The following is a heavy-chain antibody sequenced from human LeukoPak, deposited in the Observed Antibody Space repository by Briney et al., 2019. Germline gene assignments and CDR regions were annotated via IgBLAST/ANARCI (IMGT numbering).Heavy chain of an antibody. CDR2: ISSSGSTI. Sequence: GGSLRLSCAASGFTCSSYERNWVRQAPGKGLEWVSYISSSGSTIYYADSVKGRFTISRDNAKNSLYLQMNSLKAEDTAVYYCARGSGWTDYWGQGTLVTVSS. D-gene: IGHD6-19*01. CDR1: GFTCSSYE. V-gene: IGHV3-48*03. J-gene: IGHJ4*02. CDR3: ARGSGWTDY.